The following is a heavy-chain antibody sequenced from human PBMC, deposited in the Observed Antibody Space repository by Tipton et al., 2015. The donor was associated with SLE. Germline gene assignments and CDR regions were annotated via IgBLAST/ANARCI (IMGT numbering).Heavy chain of an antibody. Sequence: TLSLTCTVSGGSISSYYWSWIRQPPGKGLEWIGYIYYSGSTNYNPSLKSRVTISVDTSKNQFSLKLSSVTAADTAVYYCARAPDYYDSSGSDYWGQGTLVTVSS. CDR1: GGSISSYY. CDR3: ARAPDYYDSSGSDY. CDR2: IYYSGST. J-gene: IGHJ4*02. D-gene: IGHD3-22*01. V-gene: IGHV4-59*01.